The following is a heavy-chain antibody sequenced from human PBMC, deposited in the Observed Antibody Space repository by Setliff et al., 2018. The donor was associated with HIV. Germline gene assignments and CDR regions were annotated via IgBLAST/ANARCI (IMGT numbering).Heavy chain of an antibody. CDR2: IYQSGTT. CDR1: GGSISSYY. Sequence: PSETLSLTCTVSGGSISSYYWSWIRQPPGKGLEWIGEIYQSGTTYYAPSLETRLTISVDTSTNQFSLKLTSVTAADTAMYFCAGDSGYPSNWFDPWGQGILVTVSS. CDR3: AGDSGYPSNWFDP. J-gene: IGHJ5*02. V-gene: IGHV4-59*04. D-gene: IGHD3-22*01.